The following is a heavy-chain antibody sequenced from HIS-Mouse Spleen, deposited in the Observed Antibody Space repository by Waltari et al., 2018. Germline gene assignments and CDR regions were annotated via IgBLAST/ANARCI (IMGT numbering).Heavy chain of an antibody. CDR2: IYYSGST. J-gene: IGHJ2*01. CDR3: AREIPYSSSWYDWYFDL. D-gene: IGHD6-13*01. CDR1: GGSIRSSSYY. Sequence: QLQLQESGPGLVKPSETLSLTCTVSGGSIRSSSYYWGWLRQPPGKWLEWIGSIYYSGSTYYNPSLKSRVTISVDTSKNKFSLKLSSVTAADTAVYYCAREIPYSSSWYDWYFDLWGRGTLVTVSS. V-gene: IGHV4-39*07.